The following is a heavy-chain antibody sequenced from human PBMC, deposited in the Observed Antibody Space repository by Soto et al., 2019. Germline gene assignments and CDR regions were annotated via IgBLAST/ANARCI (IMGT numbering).Heavy chain of an antibody. CDR2: LYSSGGT. Sequence: EVQLVESGGGLIQPGGSLRLSCAVSGLTVSTNYMSWVRQAPGKGLEWVSILYSSGGTYYADSVKGRFTISRDNSMNTLQLQMNSLRGDDTALYYCAKCGHYDMLTGQGGFDPWGLGTLVTVAS. CDR1: GLTVSTNY. J-gene: IGHJ5*02. V-gene: IGHV3-53*01. D-gene: IGHD3-9*01. CDR3: AKCGHYDMLTGQGGFDP.